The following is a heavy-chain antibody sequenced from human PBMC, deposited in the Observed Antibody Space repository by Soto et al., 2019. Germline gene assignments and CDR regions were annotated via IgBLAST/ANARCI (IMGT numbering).Heavy chain of an antibody. V-gene: IGHV3-7*05. D-gene: IGHD3-9*01. J-gene: IGHJ4*02. CDR3: ARVMPDSDILTGYSSYYFDY. CDR2: IKQDGSEK. CDR1: GFTFSSYW. Sequence: EGSLRLSCAASGFTFSSYWMSWVRQAPGKGLEWVANIKQDGSEKYYVDSVKGRFTISRDNAKNSLYLQMNSLRAEDTAVYYCARVMPDSDILTGYSSYYFDYWGQGTLVTVSS.